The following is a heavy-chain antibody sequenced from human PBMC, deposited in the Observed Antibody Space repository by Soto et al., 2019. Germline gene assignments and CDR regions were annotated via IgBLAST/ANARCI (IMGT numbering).Heavy chain of an antibody. D-gene: IGHD2-8*01. CDR3: ARGSNQDY. Sequence: EVQLVESGGDLVQPGGSLRLSCVASGFTFSPYWMHWVRQAPGRGLQWVSTINNDGSEKYSADSVKGRFTISRDNARDSLYLKLTILRAEDTAIYYCARGSNQDYWGQGTLVAVSS. J-gene: IGHJ4*02. CDR1: GFTFSPYW. V-gene: IGHV3-7*03. CDR2: INNDGSEK.